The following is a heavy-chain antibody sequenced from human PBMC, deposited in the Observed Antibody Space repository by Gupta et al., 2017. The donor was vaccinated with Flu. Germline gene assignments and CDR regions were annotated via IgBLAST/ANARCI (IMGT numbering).Heavy chain of an antibody. V-gene: IGHV5-51*01. Sequence: GKGLEWMAIIYPGDSDTRYSPSFLGHVSISVDKSIDTAYLQWSSLKASDTAIYYCARPRGAVGAMILDAFDLWGQGTMVTVSS. CDR2: IYPGDSDT. CDR3: ARPRGAVGAMILDAFDL. D-gene: IGHD1-26*01. J-gene: IGHJ3*01.